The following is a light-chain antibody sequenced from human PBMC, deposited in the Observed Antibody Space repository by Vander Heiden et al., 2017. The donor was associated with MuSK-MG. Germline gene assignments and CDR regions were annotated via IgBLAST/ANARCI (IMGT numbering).Light chain of an antibody. V-gene: IGKV1-39*01. Sequence: DIQLTQSPSSVSASVGDRVTIACRASKNIGTYLNWYQQKPGKAPKLLIYAASTLQSGVPSRFSGSGSGPHFTLTISSLQSEDFATYYCQQSDGIPLIFGGGTKVEIK. J-gene: IGKJ4*01. CDR1: KNIGTY. CDR3: QQSDGIPLI. CDR2: AAS.